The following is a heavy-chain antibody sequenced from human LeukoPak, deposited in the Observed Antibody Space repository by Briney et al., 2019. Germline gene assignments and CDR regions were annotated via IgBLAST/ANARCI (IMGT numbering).Heavy chain of an antibody. CDR2: LSGSGADT. J-gene: IGHJ4*02. Sequence: PGGSLRLSCAASGFTFSRNALSRVRQAPGKGLEWVSSLSGSGADTYYADSVKGRFTISRDNSKNTVYLQMNSLRAEDTAIYYCAKDPYGTRYFDYWGQGTLVTVSS. CDR3: AKDPYGTRYFDY. CDR1: GFTFSRNA. D-gene: IGHD2-2*01. V-gene: IGHV3-23*01.